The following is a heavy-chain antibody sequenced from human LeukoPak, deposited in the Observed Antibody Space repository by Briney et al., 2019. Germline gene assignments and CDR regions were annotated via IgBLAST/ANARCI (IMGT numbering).Heavy chain of an antibody. V-gene: IGHV4-34*01. CDR3: ASGVATTIDY. Sequence: PSETLSLTCAVYGVSSSGYYWSWIRQPPGKGLEWIGEINHSGSTNYNPSLKSRVTISVDTSKNQFSLKLSSVTAADTAVYYCASGVATTIDYWGQGTLVTVSS. CDR1: GVSSSGYY. J-gene: IGHJ4*02. D-gene: IGHD5-12*01. CDR2: INHSGST.